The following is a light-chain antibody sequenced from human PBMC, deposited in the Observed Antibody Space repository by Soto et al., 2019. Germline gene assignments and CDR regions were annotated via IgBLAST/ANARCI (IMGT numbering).Light chain of an antibody. J-gene: IGKJ1*01. CDR1: QSVGTN. Sequence: EILLTQSPFTLSMSPGERVILSCRTSQSVGTNLAWYQQNPGQAPRLLIYGASTRATGIPARFSGSGSGTYFTLTISSLQSEDFAVYYCQQYDTWTWTFGQGTKVDIK. CDR2: GAS. V-gene: IGKV3-15*01. CDR3: QQYDTWTWT.